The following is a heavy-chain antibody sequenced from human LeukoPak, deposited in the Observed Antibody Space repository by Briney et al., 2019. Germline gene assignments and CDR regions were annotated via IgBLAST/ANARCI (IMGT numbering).Heavy chain of an antibody. D-gene: IGHD3-22*01. V-gene: IGHV1-2*02. CDR3: ARGRGSSGYYDNDAFDI. CDR2: INPNSGGT. Sequence: VASAKVSCKASGYTFTGYYMHWVRQAPGQGREWMGWINPNSGGTNYAQKFQGRVTMTRDTSISTAYMELSRLRSDDTAVYYCARGRGSSGYYDNDAFDIWGQGTMVTVSS. J-gene: IGHJ3*02. CDR1: GYTFTGYY.